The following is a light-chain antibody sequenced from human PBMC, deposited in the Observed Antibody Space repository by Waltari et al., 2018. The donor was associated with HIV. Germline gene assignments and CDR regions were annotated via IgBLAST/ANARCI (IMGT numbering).Light chain of an antibody. CDR1: SSDVGGSNY. J-gene: IGLJ1*01. CDR2: EVD. CDR3: ASYSSSDTRYV. V-gene: IGLV2-14*01. Sequence: QSALTQPASVSGSPGQSITISCTGTSSDVGGSNYVSWYQQHPGKAPKFVIYEVDNRPSWVSSRFSGSKSGNPASLTISGLQAEDEADYYCASYSSSDTRYVFGTGTRVTVL.